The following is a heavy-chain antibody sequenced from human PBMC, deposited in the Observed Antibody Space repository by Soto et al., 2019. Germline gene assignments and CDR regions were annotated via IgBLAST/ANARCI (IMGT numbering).Heavy chain of an antibody. Sequence: SETLSLTCTVSGGSISSSSYYWGWIRQPPGKGLEWIGSIYYSGSTYYNPSLKSRVTISVDTSKNQFSLKLSSVTAADTAVYYCGGRVREVYGFGFDYWGQGTLVTVSS. CDR2: IYYSGST. V-gene: IGHV4-39*01. CDR1: GGSISSSSYY. CDR3: GGRVREVYGFGFDY. D-gene: IGHD3-10*01. J-gene: IGHJ4*02.